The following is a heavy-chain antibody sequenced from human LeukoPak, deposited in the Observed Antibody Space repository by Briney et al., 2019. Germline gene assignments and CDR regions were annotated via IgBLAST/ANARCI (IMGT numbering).Heavy chain of an antibody. J-gene: IGHJ5*02. V-gene: IGHV1-2*02. CDR3: ARGPGSYYNQFWFDP. CDR1: GYTFTGYY. D-gene: IGHD1-26*01. Sequence: ASVKVSCKASGYTFTGYYMHWVRQAPGQGLEWMGWINPNSGGTNYAQKFQGRVTMTRDTSISTAYMELSRLRSDDTAVYYCARGPGSYYNQFWFDPWGQGTLVTVSS. CDR2: INPNSGGT.